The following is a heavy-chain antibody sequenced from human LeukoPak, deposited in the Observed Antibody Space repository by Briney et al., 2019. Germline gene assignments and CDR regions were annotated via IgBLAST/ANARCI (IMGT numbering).Heavy chain of an antibody. V-gene: IGHV1-69*13. CDR3: ASSPTDRYSGYQYYFDY. J-gene: IGHJ4*02. D-gene: IGHD5-12*01. CDR2: IIPIFGTA. CDR1: GGTFSSYA. Sequence: GASVKVSCKASGGTFSSYAISWVRQAPGQGLECMGGIIPIFGTANYAQKFQGRVTITADESTSTAYMELSSLRSEDTAVYYCASSPTDRYSGYQYYFDYWGQGTLVTVSS.